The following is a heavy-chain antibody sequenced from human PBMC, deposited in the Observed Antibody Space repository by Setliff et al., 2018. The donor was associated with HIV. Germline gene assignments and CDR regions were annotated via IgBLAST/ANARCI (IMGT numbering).Heavy chain of an antibody. Sequence: PGGSLRLSCAASGLIFSSYWMSWVRQAPGKGLEWVANIKQDGSEKYYVDSVKGRFTISRDNAKNSLYLQMSSLRAEDTAVYFCAKGFYYDTGDGRVRAFDIWGQGTMVTVSS. CDR2: IKQDGSEK. J-gene: IGHJ3*02. CDR1: GLIFSSYW. CDR3: AKGFYYDTGDGRVRAFDI. V-gene: IGHV3-7*03. D-gene: IGHD3-22*01.